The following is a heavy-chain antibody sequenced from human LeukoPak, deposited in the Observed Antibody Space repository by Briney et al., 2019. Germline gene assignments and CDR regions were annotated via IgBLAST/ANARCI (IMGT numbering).Heavy chain of an antibody. CDR2: IRYDGSNK. CDR1: GFTFSSYG. CDR3: TTALITMIGH. V-gene: IGHV3-30*02. D-gene: IGHD3-22*01. Sequence: GGSLRLSCAASGFTFSSYGMHWVRQAPGKGLEWVAFIRYDGSNKYYADSVKGRFTISRDNSKNTLYLQMNSLRAEDTAVYYCTTALITMIGHWGQGTLVTVSS. J-gene: IGHJ4*02.